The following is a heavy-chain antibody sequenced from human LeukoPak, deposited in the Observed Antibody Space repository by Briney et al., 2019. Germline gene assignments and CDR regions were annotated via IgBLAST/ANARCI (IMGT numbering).Heavy chain of an antibody. CDR3: ARQGSKFDP. V-gene: IGHV4-39*01. Sequence: GTLRLSCAASGFTFSTYGMSWVRQPPGKGLEWIGSIYYSGSTYYNPSLKSRVTISVDTSKNQFSLKPSSVTAADTAVYYCARQGSKFDPWGQGTLVTVSS. CDR2: IYYSGST. CDR1: GFTFSTYG. J-gene: IGHJ5*02.